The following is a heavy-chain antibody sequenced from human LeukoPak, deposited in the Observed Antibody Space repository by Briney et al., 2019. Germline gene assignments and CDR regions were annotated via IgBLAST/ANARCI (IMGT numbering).Heavy chain of an antibody. CDR2: INHSGST. J-gene: IGHJ4*02. CDR3: ARSSGYYGSYFDY. CDR1: GGSFSGYY. Sequence: SETLSLTCALYGGSFSGYYWSWTRQPPGKGLECIGEINHSGSTNYNPSLKSRVTISVDTSKNQFSLKLSSVTAADTAVYYCARSSGYYGSYFDYWGQGTLVTVSS. D-gene: IGHD3-22*01. V-gene: IGHV4-34*01.